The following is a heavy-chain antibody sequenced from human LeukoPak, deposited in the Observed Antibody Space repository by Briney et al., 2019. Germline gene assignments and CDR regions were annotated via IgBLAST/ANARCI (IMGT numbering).Heavy chain of an antibody. CDR1: GGSISSYY. D-gene: IGHD1-26*01. Sequence: SETLSLTCTVSGGSISSYYWSWIRQPPGKGLEWIGYIYYSGSTNYNPSLKSRVTISVDTSKNQFSLKLSSVTAADTAVYYCARGLGVDDYWGQGTLVTVSS. J-gene: IGHJ4*02. CDR3: ARGLGVDDY. CDR2: IYYSGST. V-gene: IGHV4-59*08.